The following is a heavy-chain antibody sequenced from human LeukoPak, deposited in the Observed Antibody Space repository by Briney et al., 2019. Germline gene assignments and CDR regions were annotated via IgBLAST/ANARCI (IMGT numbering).Heavy chain of an antibody. J-gene: IGHJ4*02. CDR1: GLTVSSNYM. Sequence: GSLRLSCAASGLTVSSNYMTWVRQPPGKGLEWIGEIYHSGSTNYNPSLKSRVTISVDKSKSQFSLKLSSVTAADTAVYYCARDLSQDSSGSYDDYWGQGTLVTVSS. CDR2: IYHSGST. CDR3: ARDLSQDSSGSYDDY. D-gene: IGHD3-22*01. V-gene: IGHV4-4*02.